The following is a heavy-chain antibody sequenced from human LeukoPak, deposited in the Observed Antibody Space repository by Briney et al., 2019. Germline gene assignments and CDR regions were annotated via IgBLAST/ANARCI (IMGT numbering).Heavy chain of an antibody. CDR3: ARAYRPYYYDSSGRPPLDY. Sequence: ASVKVSCKASGYTFTSYGISWVRQAPGQGLEWMGWISAYNGNTNYAQKLQGRVTMTTDTSTRTAYMELRSLRSDDTAVYYCARAYRPYYYDSSGRPPLDYWGQGTLVTVSS. CDR2: ISAYNGNT. J-gene: IGHJ4*02. CDR1: GYTFTSYG. D-gene: IGHD3-22*01. V-gene: IGHV1-18*01.